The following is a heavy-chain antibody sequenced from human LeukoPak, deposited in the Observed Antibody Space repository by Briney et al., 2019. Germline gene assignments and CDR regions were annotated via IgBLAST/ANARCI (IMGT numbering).Heavy chain of an antibody. J-gene: IGHJ6*02. V-gene: IGHV3-9*01. CDR2: ISWNSGTI. Sequence: PGGSLRLSCAASGFTFDDYAMHWVRQAPGKGLEWVSGISWNSGTIGYADSVKGRFTISRDNAKNSLYLQMNSLRAEDTALYYCAKSSNYYYNYGMDVWGQGTTVTVSS. CDR3: AKSSNYYYNYGMDV. D-gene: IGHD5/OR15-5a*01. CDR1: GFTFDDYA.